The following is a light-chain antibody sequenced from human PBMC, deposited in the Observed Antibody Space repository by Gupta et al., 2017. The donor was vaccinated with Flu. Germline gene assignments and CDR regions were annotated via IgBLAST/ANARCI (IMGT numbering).Light chain of an antibody. Sequence: DIQVTQSPSSVSASVGDRVTITCRASQGINRWLAWYQHKPGKAPKLLIYDASSLQSGVPSRFSGSGSGADYTLTINRQQPEDSATYYCQQANSFPWTFGQGTKVEI. CDR2: DAS. CDR1: QGINRW. J-gene: IGKJ1*01. CDR3: QQANSFPWT. V-gene: IGKV1-12*01.